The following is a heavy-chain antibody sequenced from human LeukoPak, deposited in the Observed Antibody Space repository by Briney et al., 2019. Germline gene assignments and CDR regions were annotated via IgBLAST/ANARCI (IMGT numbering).Heavy chain of an antibody. CDR2: IKQDGSDK. D-gene: IGHD4-23*01. CDR1: GFSFSSYW. CDR3: ARGGGHLDY. J-gene: IGHJ4*02. Sequence: TGGSLRLSCAASGFSFSSYWMSWVRQAPGKGLEWVANIKQDGSDKYYLTSVRGRFTISRDNAKNSLFLQMNSLRVEDTAVYYCARGGGHLDYWGQGTLVTVSS. V-gene: IGHV3-7*03.